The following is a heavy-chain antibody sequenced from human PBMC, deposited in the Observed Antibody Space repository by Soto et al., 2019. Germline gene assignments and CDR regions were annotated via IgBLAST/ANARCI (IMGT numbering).Heavy chain of an antibody. Sequence: GGSLRLSCAASGFTVSSNYMSWVRQAPGKGLEWVSVIYSGGSTYYADSVKGRFTISRDNSKNTLYLQMNSLRAEDTAVYYCARDQDSSSYYGMDVWGQGTTVTVSS. CDR3: ARDQDSSSYYGMDV. D-gene: IGHD6-6*01. CDR2: IYSGGST. V-gene: IGHV3-53*05. J-gene: IGHJ6*02. CDR1: GFTVSSNY.